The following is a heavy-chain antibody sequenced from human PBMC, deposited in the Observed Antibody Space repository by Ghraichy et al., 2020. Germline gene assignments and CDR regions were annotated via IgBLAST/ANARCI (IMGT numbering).Heavy chain of an antibody. Sequence: GESLNISCAASGFTFSSYAMSWVRQAPGKGLEWVSAISGSGGSTYYADSVKGRFTISRDNSKNTLYLQMNSLRAEDTAVYYCAKLKLPYFDYWGQGTLVTVSS. CDR2: ISGSGGST. D-gene: IGHD1-26*01. J-gene: IGHJ4*02. CDR3: AKLKLPYFDY. CDR1: GFTFSSYA. V-gene: IGHV3-23*01.